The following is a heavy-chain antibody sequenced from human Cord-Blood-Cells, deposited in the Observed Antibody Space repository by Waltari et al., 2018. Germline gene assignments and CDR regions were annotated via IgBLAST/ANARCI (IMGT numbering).Heavy chain of an antibody. CDR2: IIPIFGTA. CDR1: GGTFSSYA. V-gene: IGHV1-69*01. Sequence: QVQLVQSGAEVKKPGSSVKVSCKASGGTFSSYAISWVRQAPGQGLELMGGIIPIFGTANYAQKFQGRVTITADESTSTAYMELSSLRSEDTVVYYCAREVGALVRFAFDIWGQGTMVTVSS. J-gene: IGHJ3*02. CDR3: AREVGALVRFAFDI. D-gene: IGHD1-26*01.